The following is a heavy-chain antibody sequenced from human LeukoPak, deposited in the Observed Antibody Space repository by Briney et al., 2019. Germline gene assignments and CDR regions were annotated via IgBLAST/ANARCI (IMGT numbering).Heavy chain of an antibody. CDR1: GYTLTELS. D-gene: IGHD2-15*01. V-gene: IGHV7-4-1*02. CDR3: ARAYCSGGSCFTYSYYYGMDV. CDR2: INTNTGNP. Sequence: GASVKVSCKVSGYTLTELSMHWVRQAPGQGLEWMGWINTNTGNPTYAQDFTGRFVFSLDTSVSTAHLQISSLKAEDTAIYYCARAYCSGGSCFTYSYYYGMDVWGQGTTVTVSS. J-gene: IGHJ6*02.